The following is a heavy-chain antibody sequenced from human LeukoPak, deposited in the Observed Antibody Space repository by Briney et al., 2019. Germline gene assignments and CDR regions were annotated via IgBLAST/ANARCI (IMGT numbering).Heavy chain of an antibody. J-gene: IGHJ4*02. D-gene: IGHD5-12*01. CDR3: ARARGGYDFDY. V-gene: IGHV3-7*01. CDR2: IKQDGSEK. Sequence: GVSLRLSCAASGFTFGSNWMSWDRQAPGKGLEWVANIKQDGSEKYYVDSVKGRFTISRDNAKNSLYLQMNSLRAEDTAVYYCARARGGYDFDYWGQGTLVTVSS. CDR1: GFTFGSNW.